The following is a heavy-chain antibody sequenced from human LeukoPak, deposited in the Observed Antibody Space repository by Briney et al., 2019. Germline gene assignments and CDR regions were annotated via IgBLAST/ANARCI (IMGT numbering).Heavy chain of an antibody. J-gene: IGHJ4*02. CDR2: IIPILGIA. V-gene: IGHV1-69*04. Sequence: SVKVSCKASGGTFSSYAISCVRQAPGQGPEWMGRIIPILGIANYAQKFQGRVTITADKSTSTAYMELSSLRSEDTAVYYCARGREMGYNSSGYYVYWGQGTLVTVSS. D-gene: IGHD3-22*01. CDR1: GGTFSSYA. CDR3: ARGREMGYNSSGYYVY.